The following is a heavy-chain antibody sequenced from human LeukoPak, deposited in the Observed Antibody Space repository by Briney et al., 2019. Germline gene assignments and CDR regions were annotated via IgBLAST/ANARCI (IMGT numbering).Heavy chain of an antibody. CDR1: GYTFTSYY. D-gene: IGHD3-22*01. Sequence: ASVKVSCKASGYTFTSYYIHWVRQAPGLGLEWMGIINPSGGGTSYAQKFQGEVTMTRDTSTSTVYMELSSLRSEDTAVYYCASDSSGYYYYFDYWGQGTLVTVSS. CDR2: INPSGGGT. J-gene: IGHJ4*02. V-gene: IGHV1-46*01. CDR3: ASDSSGYYYYFDY.